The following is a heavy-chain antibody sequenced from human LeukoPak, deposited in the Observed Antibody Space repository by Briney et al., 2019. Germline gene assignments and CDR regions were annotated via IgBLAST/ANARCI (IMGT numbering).Heavy chain of an antibody. Sequence: GGSLRLSCAASGFTFSNYWMSWVRQAPGKGLEWVANIKQDGSEKYYVDSVEGRFTISRDHAKNSLYLQMNSLRAEDTAVYYCARVITMVRGALDYWGQGTLVTVSS. CDR2: IKQDGSEK. CDR1: GFTFSNYW. V-gene: IGHV3-7*04. CDR3: ARVITMVRGALDY. J-gene: IGHJ4*02. D-gene: IGHD3-10*01.